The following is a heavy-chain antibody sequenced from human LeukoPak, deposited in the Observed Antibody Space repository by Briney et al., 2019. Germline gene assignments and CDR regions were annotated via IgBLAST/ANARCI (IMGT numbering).Heavy chain of an antibody. J-gene: IGHJ4*02. Sequence: GASVKVSCMASGYTFTIYYMHWVRQAPGQGLEWMGWTNPNSGGTSYARRFQGRVTMTRDTSISTAYMELSRLTSDDTAVYYCTRNPAYCTSTSCYNDYWGQGTLVTVSS. CDR3: TRNPAYCTSTSCYNDY. CDR1: GYTFTIYY. V-gene: IGHV1-2*02. CDR2: TNPNSGGT. D-gene: IGHD2-2*02.